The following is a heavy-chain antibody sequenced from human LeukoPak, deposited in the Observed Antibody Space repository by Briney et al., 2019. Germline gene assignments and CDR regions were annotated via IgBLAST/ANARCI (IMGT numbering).Heavy chain of an antibody. J-gene: IGHJ6*02. V-gene: IGHV3-9*01. CDR2: ISWNSGSI. CDR1: GFNFEDYA. CDR3: AKDIGAYYYYGMDV. Sequence: GGSLRLSCAASGFNFEDYAMHWVRQAPGKGLEWVSGISWNSGSIGYADSVKGRFTISRDNAKNSLYLQMNSLRAEDTALYYCAKDIGAYYYYGMDVWGQGTTVTVSS.